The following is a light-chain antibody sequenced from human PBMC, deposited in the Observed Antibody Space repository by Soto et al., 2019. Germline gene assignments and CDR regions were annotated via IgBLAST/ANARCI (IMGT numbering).Light chain of an antibody. CDR3: PNYGSSLWT. V-gene: IGKV3-20*01. Sequence: EIVLTQSPGTLSLSPGERATLSCRASQSVSSNYSARYQQKPGQAPRLLIYGASSRATGIPDRFCGSGSGTDFTLTSSRLEPEDFAVYYCPNYGSSLWTLGQGTKVEIE. J-gene: IGKJ1*01. CDR2: GAS. CDR1: QSVSSNY.